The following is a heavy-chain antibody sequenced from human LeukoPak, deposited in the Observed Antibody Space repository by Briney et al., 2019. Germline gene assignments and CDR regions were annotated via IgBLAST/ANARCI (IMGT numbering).Heavy chain of an antibody. V-gene: IGHV1-69*05. CDR2: IISIFGTA. D-gene: IGHD3-10*01. Sequence: SVKVSCKASGGTLSSYAIIWVRQAPGQARGWMGGIISIFGTAKYAQKFLGRVTITTDESTSTAYMELSSVRSEDTAGYYGARDYGSGSYPPIWGYFDYWGQGTLVTVSS. J-gene: IGHJ4*02. CDR1: GGTLSSYA. CDR3: ARDYGSGSYPPIWGYFDY.